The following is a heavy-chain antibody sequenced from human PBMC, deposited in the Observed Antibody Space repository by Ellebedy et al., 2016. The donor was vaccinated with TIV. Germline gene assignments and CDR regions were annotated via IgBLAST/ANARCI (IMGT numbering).Heavy chain of an antibody. D-gene: IGHD3-10*01. Sequence: MPSETLSLTCTVSDYSIRSTFYWGWVRQPPGKGLEWIGSIYHTGSTYYSSSLKSRVTMSVDTSENQFSLKLKSVTAADTAVYYCARGRAVEIGVRISLVDYWGQGTLVTVSS. CDR1: DYSIRSTFY. J-gene: IGHJ4*02. V-gene: IGHV4-38-2*02. CDR3: ARGRAVEIGVRISLVDY. CDR2: IYHTGST.